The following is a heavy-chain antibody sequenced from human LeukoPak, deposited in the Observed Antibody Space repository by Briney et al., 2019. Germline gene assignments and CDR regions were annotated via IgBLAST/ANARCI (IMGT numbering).Heavy chain of an antibody. J-gene: IGHJ5*02. CDR2: INPNSGGT. CDR1: GYTFTGYY. V-gene: IGHV1-2*02. Sequence: ASVKVSCKASGYTFTGYYMHWVRQAPGQGLEWMGWINPNSGGTNYAQKFQGRVTMTRDTSISTAYMELSRLRSDDTAVYYCARVVTIFGVVPNHWFDPWGQGTLVTVSS. D-gene: IGHD3-3*01. CDR3: ARVVTIFGVVPNHWFDP.